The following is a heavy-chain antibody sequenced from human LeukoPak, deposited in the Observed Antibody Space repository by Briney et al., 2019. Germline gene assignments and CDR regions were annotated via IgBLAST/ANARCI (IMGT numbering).Heavy chain of an antibody. D-gene: IGHD5-12*01. J-gene: IGHJ5*02. CDR2: INHSGST. V-gene: IGHV4-34*01. CDR3: ARGQVEWLRFGIYGP. Sequence: SETLSLTCAVYGGSFSGYYWSWIRQPPGKGLEWIGEINHSGSTNYNPSLKSRVTIPVDTSKNQFSLKLSSVTAADTAVYYCARGQVEWLRFGIYGPWGQGTLVTVSS. CDR1: GGSFSGYY.